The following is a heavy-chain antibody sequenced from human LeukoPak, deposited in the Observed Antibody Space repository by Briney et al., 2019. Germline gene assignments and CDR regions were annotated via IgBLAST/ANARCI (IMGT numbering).Heavy chain of an antibody. CDR1: GFTFSDYD. CDR3: SRRAHFGY. CDR2: IRRKANGGTT. J-gene: IGHJ4*02. Sequence: GGSLRLSCTASGFTFSDYDMSWARQAPGKGLEWVGFIRRKANGGTTEYAASVRGRFTISREDSKSIAYLQMNSLTTEDTAIYYCSRRAHFGYWGQGTLVTVSS. V-gene: IGHV3-49*04.